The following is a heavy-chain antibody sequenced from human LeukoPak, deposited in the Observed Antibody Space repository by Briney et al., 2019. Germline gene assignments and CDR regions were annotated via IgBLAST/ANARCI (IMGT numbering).Heavy chain of an antibody. CDR1: GGSISSYY. V-gene: IGHV4-59*12. J-gene: IGHJ5*02. CDR3: ARDSGSWFDP. D-gene: IGHD1-26*01. CDR2: IYYSGST. Sequence: PSETLSLTCTVSGGSISSYYWSWIRQPPGKGLEWIGYIYYSGSTNYNPSLKSRVTISIDTSKNQFSLKLSSVTAADTAVYYCARDSGSWFDPWGQGTLVTVSS.